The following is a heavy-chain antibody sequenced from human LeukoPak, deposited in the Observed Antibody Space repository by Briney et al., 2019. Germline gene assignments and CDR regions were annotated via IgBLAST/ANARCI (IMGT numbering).Heavy chain of an antibody. Sequence: ASVKVSCKASGYTFTSYGISWVRQAPGQGLEWMGWISAYNGNTNYAQKLQGRVTMTTDTSTSTAYMELRSLRSDDTAVYYCAREPVYDYVWGSYRSQGYYFDYWGQGTLVTVSS. CDR1: GYTFTSYG. CDR2: ISAYNGNT. CDR3: AREPVYDYVWGSYRSQGYYFDY. V-gene: IGHV1-18*01. J-gene: IGHJ4*02. D-gene: IGHD3-16*02.